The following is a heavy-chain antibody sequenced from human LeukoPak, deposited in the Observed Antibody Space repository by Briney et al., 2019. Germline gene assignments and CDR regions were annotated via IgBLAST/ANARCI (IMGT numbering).Heavy chain of an antibody. J-gene: IGHJ4*02. CDR2: IYFRGSI. CDR1: GVSISSSNYF. CDR3: AREDRYCSSTSCYTWDY. D-gene: IGHD2-2*02. V-gene: IGHV4-39*07. Sequence: PSETLSLTCTVSGVSISSSNYFWAWIRQSPGKGLEWIGSIYFRGSISSSPSLKSRVTLSIDASKNQFSLKLTSVTAADTAVYYCAREDRYCSSTSCYTWDYWGQGTLVAV.